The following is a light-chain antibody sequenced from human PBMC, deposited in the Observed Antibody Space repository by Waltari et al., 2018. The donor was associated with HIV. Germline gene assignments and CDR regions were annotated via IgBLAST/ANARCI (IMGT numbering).Light chain of an antibody. CDR2: EAT. J-gene: IGLJ3*02. CDR1: ALPKKF. Sequence: SYELTQPPSVSVSPGQTARIRCSGDALPKKFAYWYQQKSGQAPLLVIYEATKRPSGIPERFSASSSGTMATLTVSGAQVEDEADYYCYSTDTSGNHWVFGGGTRLTVL. V-gene: IGLV3-10*01. CDR3: YSTDTSGNHWV.